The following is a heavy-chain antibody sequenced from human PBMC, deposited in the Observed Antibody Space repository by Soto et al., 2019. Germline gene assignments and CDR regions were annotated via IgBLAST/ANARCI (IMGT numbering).Heavy chain of an antibody. CDR2: ISSSSSSYI. CDR3: ARDYYDSSGYYSY. J-gene: IGHJ4*02. CDR1: GFTFSSYS. D-gene: IGHD3-22*01. Sequence: EVQLVESGGGLVKPGGSLRLSCAASGFTFSSYSMNWVRQAPGKGLEWVSSISSSSSSYIYYADSVKGRFTISRDNAKNSLYLQMNSLRAEDTAVYYCARDYYDSSGYYSYWGQGTLVTVSS. V-gene: IGHV3-21*01.